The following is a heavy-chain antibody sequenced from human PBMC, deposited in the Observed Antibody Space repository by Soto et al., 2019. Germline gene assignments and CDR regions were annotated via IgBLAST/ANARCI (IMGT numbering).Heavy chain of an antibody. CDR2: ISAYNGNT. D-gene: IGHD5-12*01. CDR3: ARNRGYSGYDYYFDY. V-gene: IGHV1-18*01. Sequence: ASVKVSCKASGYTFTSYGISWVRQAPGQGLEWMGWISAYNGNTNYAQKLQGRVTMTTDTSTSTAYMELRSLRSDDTAVYYCARNRGYSGYDYYFDYWGQGTLVTVSS. J-gene: IGHJ4*02. CDR1: GYTFTSYG.